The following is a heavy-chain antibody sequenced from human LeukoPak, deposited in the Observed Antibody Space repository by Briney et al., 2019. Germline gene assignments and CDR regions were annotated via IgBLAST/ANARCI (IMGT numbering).Heavy chain of an antibody. CDR3: AREVGPLIGGFDY. J-gene: IGHJ4*02. CDR1: GGSISSYY. V-gene: IGHV4-59*01. CDR2: IYYSGST. D-gene: IGHD3-3*01. Sequence: SETLSLTCTVSGGSISSYYWSWIRQPPGKGLEWIGYIYYSGSTNYNPSLKSRVTISVGTSKNQFSLKLSSVTAADTAVYYCAREVGPLIGGFDYWGQGTLVTVSS.